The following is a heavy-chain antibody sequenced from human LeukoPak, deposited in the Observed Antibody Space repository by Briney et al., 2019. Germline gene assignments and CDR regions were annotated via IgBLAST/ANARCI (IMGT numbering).Heavy chain of an antibody. V-gene: IGHV3-23*01. J-gene: IGHJ4*02. CDR2: ISGSGDNA. D-gene: IGHD2-15*01. CDR3: AKSDCSGPTCYSGLDS. Sequence: PGGSLRLSCEASGFSFRTYTMSSVRLAPGKGLEVVSSISGSGDNAFYADSVKGRFALSRDNSKNTPLLQVNSLRADDAAICFCAKSDCSGPTCYSGLDSWGQGTLVTVSS. CDR1: GFSFRTYT.